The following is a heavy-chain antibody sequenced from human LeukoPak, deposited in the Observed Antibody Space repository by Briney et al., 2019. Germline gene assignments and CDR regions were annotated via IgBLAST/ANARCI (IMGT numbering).Heavy chain of an antibody. CDR1: GYSFTTNW. CDR3: ARRAGDSVTKRAFDF. D-gene: IGHD4-17*01. J-gene: IGHJ3*01. CDR2: IYPGDSDT. Sequence: GESLKISCKGSGYSFTTNWIGWVRQMPGEGLEWMGIIYPGDSDTRYNPSFQGQVTISADKSISTAYLQWRSLKASDTAMYYCARRAGDSVTKRAFDFWGQGTMVTVSS. V-gene: IGHV5-51*01.